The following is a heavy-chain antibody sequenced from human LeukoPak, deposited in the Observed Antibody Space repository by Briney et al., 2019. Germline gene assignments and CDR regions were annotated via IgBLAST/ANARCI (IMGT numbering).Heavy chain of an antibody. J-gene: IGHJ5*02. D-gene: IGHD4-11*01. Sequence: SETLSFTCAVSGVSFSGYYWSWIRQSPEKGLEWIGEINHSAYTNYNPSLKSRVTISLDTSKTQFSLKLLSATAADTAVYYCARGRDDYTDYNWFEPWGQGTLVTVSS. CDR3: ARGRDDYTDYNWFEP. CDR2: INHSAYT. CDR1: GVSFSGYY. V-gene: IGHV4-34*01.